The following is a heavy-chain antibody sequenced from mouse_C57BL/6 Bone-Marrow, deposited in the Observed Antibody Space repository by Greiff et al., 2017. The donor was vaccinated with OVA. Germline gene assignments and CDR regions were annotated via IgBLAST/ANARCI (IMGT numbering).Heavy chain of an antibody. V-gene: IGHV2-6-1*01. D-gene: IGHD2-5*01. CDR3: ARQGLYYSNYHYAMDY. Sequence: VKLVESGPGLVAPSQSLSITCTVSGFSLTSYGVHWVRQPPGKGLEWLVVIWSDGSTTYNSALKSRLSISKDNSKSQVFLKMNSLQTDDTDMYYCARQGLYYSNYHYAMDYWGQGTSVTVSS. J-gene: IGHJ4*01. CDR2: IWSDGST. CDR1: GFSLTSYG.